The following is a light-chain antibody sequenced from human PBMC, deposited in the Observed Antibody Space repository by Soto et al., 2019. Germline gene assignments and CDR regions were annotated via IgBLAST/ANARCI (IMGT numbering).Light chain of an antibody. CDR2: GAS. Sequence: EIVMTQSPATLSVSPGERATLSCRASQSVSSNLAWYQQKPGQAPRLLIYGASTRATGIPARFSGSGSGTEFTLTISSLQSEDFAFYYCQQYNNWPLFGGGTKVDSK. J-gene: IGKJ4*01. V-gene: IGKV3-15*01. CDR3: QQYNNWPL. CDR1: QSVSSN.